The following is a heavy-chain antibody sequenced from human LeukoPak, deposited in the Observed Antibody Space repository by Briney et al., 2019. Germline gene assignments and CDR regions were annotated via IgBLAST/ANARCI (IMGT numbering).Heavy chain of an antibody. CDR3: AKGIYSSGWSYFDY. D-gene: IGHD6-19*01. V-gene: IGHV3-23*01. CDR2: LSGSGITT. CDR1: GLTFSNSA. J-gene: IGHJ4*01. Sequence: GGSLRLSCAASGLTFSNSAMSWVRQAPGKGLEWVSTLSGSGITTYYADSVKGRFTISRNNSKNTLYLQMNSLRAEDTAVYYCAKGIYSSGWSYFDYWGHGTLVTVSS.